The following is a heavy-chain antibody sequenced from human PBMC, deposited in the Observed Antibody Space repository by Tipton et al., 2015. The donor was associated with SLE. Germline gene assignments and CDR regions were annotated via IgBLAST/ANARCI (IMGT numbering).Heavy chain of an antibody. CDR2: ISTQNGDT. D-gene: IGHD2-8*02. V-gene: IGHV1-18*01. J-gene: IGHJ4*02. CDR1: GYTFTNFG. CDR3: ARECSGTGCLDY. Sequence: QLVQSGAEVRKPGASVKVSCKASGYTFTNFGISWVRQAPGQGLGWMGWISTQNGDTKYAQRFQGRVTMTTDTSTSTTYMALRSPRSDDTAIYYCARECSGTGCLDYWGQGTLVTVSS.